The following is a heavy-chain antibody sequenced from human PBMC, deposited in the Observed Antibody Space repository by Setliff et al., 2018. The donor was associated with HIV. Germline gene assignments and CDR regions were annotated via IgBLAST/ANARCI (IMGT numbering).Heavy chain of an antibody. CDR2: IGGGGSPT. D-gene: IGHD4-17*01. CDR1: GFTFTRDA. CDR3: AKGGTTVLDY. J-gene: IGHJ4*02. Sequence: PGGSLRLSCAASGFTFTRDAMTWVRQAPGKGLEWVSSIGGGGSPTFYAGSVKGRFTMSRDNSRNTVSLQMNSLRAEDTAVYYCAKGGTTVLDYWGQGTLVTVSS. V-gene: IGHV3-23*01.